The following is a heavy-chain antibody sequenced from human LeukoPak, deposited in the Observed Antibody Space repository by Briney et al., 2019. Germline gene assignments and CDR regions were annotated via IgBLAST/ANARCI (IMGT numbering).Heavy chain of an antibody. Sequence: ASGKVSCKASGYTFTSYDINWVRQATGQGLEWLGWTNPNSGNTGYAQKFQGRVTMTRNTSISTAYMELSSLRSEDTAVYYCAIGQQLVRGAFDIWGQGTMVTVSS. V-gene: IGHV1-8*01. CDR3: AIGQQLVRGAFDI. D-gene: IGHD6-13*01. CDR1: GYTFTSYD. J-gene: IGHJ3*02. CDR2: TNPNSGNT.